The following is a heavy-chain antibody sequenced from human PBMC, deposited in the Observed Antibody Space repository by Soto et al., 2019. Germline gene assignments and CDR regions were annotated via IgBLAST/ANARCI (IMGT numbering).Heavy chain of an antibody. D-gene: IGHD1-26*01. CDR1: GFSVSGWY. V-gene: IGHV3-72*01. J-gene: IGHJ5*01. CDR3: AREGDARWLDS. CDR2: LKDRSQNYAT. Sequence: EVQLVESGGGLVQPGGSARLSCAASGFSVSGWYMDWVRQAPGKGLEWVARLKDRSQNYATEYAASVKGRFTVLRHASQNSMYLQMNSLKIEDTAVYYCAREGDARWLDSWGQGTLVTVS.